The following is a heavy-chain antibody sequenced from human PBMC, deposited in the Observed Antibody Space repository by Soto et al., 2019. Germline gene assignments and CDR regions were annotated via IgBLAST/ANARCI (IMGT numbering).Heavy chain of an antibody. CDR2: IIPIFGTA. CDR1: GGTFSSYA. Sequence: QVQLVQSGAEVKKPGSSVKVSCKASGGTFSSYAISWVRQAPGQGLEWMGGIIPIFGTANYAQKFQGRVTITADESTSTAYMELSSLRSEDTAVYYCAKEDSPVAAAGIDYWGQGTLVTVSS. J-gene: IGHJ4*02. V-gene: IGHV1-69*01. CDR3: AKEDSPVAAAGIDY. D-gene: IGHD6-13*01.